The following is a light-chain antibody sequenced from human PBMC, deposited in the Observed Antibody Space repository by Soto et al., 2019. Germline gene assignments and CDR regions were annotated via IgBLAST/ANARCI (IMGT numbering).Light chain of an antibody. CDR1: ESIGDY. CDR2: GAT. J-gene: IGKJ5*01. V-gene: IGKV3-20*01. Sequence: PGERATLSCWASESIGDYLAWYQQKPGQAPRLLIYGATMRTTDTPDRFSGAGSETHFTLAISRLEPGDFAVYYCQQYVTSPAITFGQGTRLEIK. CDR3: QQYVTSPAIT.